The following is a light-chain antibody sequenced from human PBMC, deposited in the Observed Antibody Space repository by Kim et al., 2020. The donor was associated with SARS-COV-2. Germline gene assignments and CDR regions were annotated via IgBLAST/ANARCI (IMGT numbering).Light chain of an antibody. CDR2: DAS. V-gene: IGKV1-39*01. J-gene: IGKJ2*02. Sequence: DIQMTQSPSSLSASVGDRVTITCRASQAIRNSLNWYQQKPGKAPNLLIYDASTLRDGVPSRFSGSGSGTDFTLTITSLQPEDFATYYCQQSYTTPRTFGQGTKLEI. CDR1: QAIRNS. CDR3: QQSYTTPRT.